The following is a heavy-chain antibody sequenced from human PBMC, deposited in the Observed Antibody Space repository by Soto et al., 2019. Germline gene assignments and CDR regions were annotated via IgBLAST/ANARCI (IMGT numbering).Heavy chain of an antibody. Sequence: SETLSLTCTVSGGSISSYYWSWIRQPAGKGLEWIGRIYSSGSTTYNPSLKSRVTMSVDTSKNQFSLKLSSMTAAVTAVYYCATSNWNHGEPFDYWGQGTLVTVSS. V-gene: IGHV4-4*07. CDR3: ATSNWNHGEPFDY. CDR1: GGSISSYY. CDR2: IYSSGST. D-gene: IGHD1-1*01. J-gene: IGHJ4*02.